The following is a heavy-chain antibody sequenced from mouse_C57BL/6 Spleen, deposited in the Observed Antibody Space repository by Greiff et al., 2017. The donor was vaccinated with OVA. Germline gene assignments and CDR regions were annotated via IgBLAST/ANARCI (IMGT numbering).Heavy chain of an antibody. V-gene: IGHV1-69*01. CDR2: IDPSDSYT. CDR1: GYTFTSYW. CDR3: ARVDYAMDY. J-gene: IGHJ4*01. Sequence: VQLQQPGAELVMPGASVKLSCKASGYTFTSYWMHWVKQRPGQGLEWIGEIDPSDSYTNYNQKFKGKSTLTVDKSSSTAYMQLSSLRSEDSAVYYCARVDYAMDYWGQGTSVTVSS.